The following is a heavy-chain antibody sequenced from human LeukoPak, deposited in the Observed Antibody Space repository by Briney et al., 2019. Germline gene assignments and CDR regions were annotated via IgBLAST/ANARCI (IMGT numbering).Heavy chain of an antibody. CDR3: ARSVWFGELKDAFDI. CDR1: GGSISSYY. V-gene: IGHV4-59*08. D-gene: IGHD3-10*01. CDR2: IYYSGST. Sequence: SETPSLTCTVSGGSISSYYRSWIRQPPGKGLEWIGYIYYSGSTNYNPSLKSRVTISVDTSKNQFSPKLSSVTAADTAVYYCARSVWFGELKDAFDIWGQGTMVTVSS. J-gene: IGHJ3*02.